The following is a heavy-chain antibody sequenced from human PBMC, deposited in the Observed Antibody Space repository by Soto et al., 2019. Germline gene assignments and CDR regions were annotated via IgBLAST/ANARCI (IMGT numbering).Heavy chain of an antibody. Sequence: GGSLRLSCAASGFTVTSNYMSWVRQAPGKGLEWVSIIYSGGSTYYADSVKGRFTISRYNSRNTLYLQMNSLRTEDTAVYYCARILYSNTFYYYYMDVWGKGTTVTVSS. CDR1: GFTVTSNY. D-gene: IGHD6-13*01. CDR3: ARILYSNTFYYYYMDV. V-gene: IGHV3-53*04. J-gene: IGHJ6*03. CDR2: IYSGGST.